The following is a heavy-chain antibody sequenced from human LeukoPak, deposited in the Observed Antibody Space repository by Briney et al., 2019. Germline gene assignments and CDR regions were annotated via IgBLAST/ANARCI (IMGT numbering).Heavy chain of an antibody. D-gene: IGHD3-3*01. CDR2: ISTYSVNT. Sequence: ASVKVSCKASGYTFTNYGFNWVRQAPGQGLEWMGWISTYSVNTNYAQKFRGRVTMTTDTSTSTAFMELRSLRSDDTAVYYCARGLAKNYDFGYWGQGTLVTVSS. V-gene: IGHV1-18*01. J-gene: IGHJ4*02. CDR3: ARGLAKNYDFGY. CDR1: GYTFTNYG.